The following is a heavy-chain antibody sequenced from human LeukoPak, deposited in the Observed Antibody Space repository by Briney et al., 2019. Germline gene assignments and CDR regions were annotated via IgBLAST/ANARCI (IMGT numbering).Heavy chain of an antibody. J-gene: IGHJ4*02. D-gene: IGHD5-12*01. CDR3: AREAMAFDY. CDR2: INPNSGGT. V-gene: IGHV1-2*02. CDR1: GYTFTSYG. Sequence: GASVKVSCKASGYTFTSYGISWVRQAPGQGLEWMGWINPNSGGTNYAQKFQGRVTMTRDTSISTAYMELSRLRSDDTAVYYCAREAMAFDYWGQGTLVTVSS.